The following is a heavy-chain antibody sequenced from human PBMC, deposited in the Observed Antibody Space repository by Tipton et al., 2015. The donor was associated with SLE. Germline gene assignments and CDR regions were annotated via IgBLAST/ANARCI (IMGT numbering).Heavy chain of an antibody. D-gene: IGHD5-18*01. CDR1: GGSISSGDYY. CDR3: AGPNHGYSYGLDI. J-gene: IGHJ3*02. Sequence: TLSLTCTVSGGSISSGDYYWSWIRQPPGKGLEWIGYIYYSGSTYYNPSLKSRVTISVDTSKNQFSLKLSSVTAADTAVYYCAGPNHGYSYGLDIWGQGTMVTVSS. CDR2: IYYSGST. V-gene: IGHV4-30-4*01.